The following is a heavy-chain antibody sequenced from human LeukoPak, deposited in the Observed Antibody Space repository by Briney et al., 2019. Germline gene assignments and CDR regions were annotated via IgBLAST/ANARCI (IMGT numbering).Heavy chain of an antibody. CDR3: ARVLPGVGYSYGYFDY. CDR2: IYHSGST. CDR1: GGSISSGSYY. D-gene: IGHD5-18*01. Sequence: KASQTLSLTCTVSGGSISSGSYYWSWIRQPPGKGLEWIGYIYHSGSTYYNPSLKSRVNISVDTSKNQFSLKLSSVTAADTAVYYCARVLPGVGYSYGYFDYWGQGTLVTVSS. V-gene: IGHV4-30-2*01. J-gene: IGHJ4*02.